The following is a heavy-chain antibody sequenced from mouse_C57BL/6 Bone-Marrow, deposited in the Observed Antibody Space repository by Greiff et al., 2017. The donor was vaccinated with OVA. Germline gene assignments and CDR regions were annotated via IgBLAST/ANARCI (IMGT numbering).Heavy chain of an antibody. J-gene: IGHJ1*03. V-gene: IGHV2-4*01. CDR1: GFSLTSYG. D-gene: IGHD1-1*01. CDR3: AKTGFITTVVATLDWYFDV. Sequence: QVQLQQSGPGLVQPSQSLSITCPVSGFSLTSYGVHWVRQPPGKGLEWLGVIWSGGSTDYNAAFISRLSISKDNSKSQVFFKMNSLQADDTAIYYCAKTGFITTVVATLDWYFDVWGTGTTVTVSS. CDR2: IWSGGST.